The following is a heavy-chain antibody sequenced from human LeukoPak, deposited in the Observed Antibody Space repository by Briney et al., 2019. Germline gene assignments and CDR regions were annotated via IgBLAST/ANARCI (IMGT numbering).Heavy chain of an antibody. CDR2: IYSSGST. CDR3: ARASHDILKDCYMDV. J-gene: IGHJ6*03. CDR1: GGSISSSSYY. V-gene: IGHV4-39*07. Sequence: SETLSLTCTVSGGSISSSSYYWGWIRQPPGKGLEWIGSIYSSGSTYYNPSLKSRVTISVDTSKNQFSLKLSSVTAADTAVYYCARASHDILKDCYMDVWGKGTTVTISS. D-gene: IGHD3-9*01.